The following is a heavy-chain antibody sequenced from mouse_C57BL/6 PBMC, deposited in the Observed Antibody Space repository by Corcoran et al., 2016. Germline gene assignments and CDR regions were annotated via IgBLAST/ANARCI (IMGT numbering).Heavy chain of an antibody. CDR1: GYTFTDYY. Sequence: EVQLQQSGPELVKPGASVKISCKASGYTFTDYYMNWVKQSHGKSLEWIGDINPNNGGTSYNQKFKGKATLTVDKSSSTAYMELRSLTSEDSAVYYCARDMVTTPVRFAYWGQGTLVTVSA. V-gene: IGHV1-26*01. J-gene: IGHJ3*01. CDR2: INPNNGGT. D-gene: IGHD2-2*01. CDR3: ARDMVTTPVRFAY.